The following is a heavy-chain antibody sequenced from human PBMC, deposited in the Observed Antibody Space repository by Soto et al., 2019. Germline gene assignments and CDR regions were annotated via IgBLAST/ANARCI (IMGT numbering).Heavy chain of an antibody. Sequence: SETLSLTCTASGVTVSSGLYYWIWLRQPPGKGLEWIGYVYYSGATNYNPSLKGRVTVSVDTSKNQVFLQLRSVTAADSAIYYCARTPGDGYNWYFDDWGQGTLVTVSS. J-gene: IGHJ4*02. CDR2: VYYSGAT. D-gene: IGHD1-1*01. CDR1: GVTVSSGLYY. CDR3: ARTPGDGYNWYFDD. V-gene: IGHV4-61*01.